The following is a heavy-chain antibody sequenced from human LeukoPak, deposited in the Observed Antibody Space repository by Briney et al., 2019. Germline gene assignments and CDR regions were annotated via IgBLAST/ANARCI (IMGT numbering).Heavy chain of an antibody. J-gene: IGHJ4*02. D-gene: IGHD6-6*01. Sequence: GGSLRLSCAASGFTFNNYAMTWVRQAPGKGLEWVSVIGTSGASTYSADSVKGRFTISRDNSKNTLFLQMNTLRVEDTAVYYCAKGVSTRPLYYFDNWGQGTLVTVSS. CDR2: IGTSGAST. V-gene: IGHV3-23*01. CDR3: AKGVSTRPLYYFDN. CDR1: GFTFNNYA.